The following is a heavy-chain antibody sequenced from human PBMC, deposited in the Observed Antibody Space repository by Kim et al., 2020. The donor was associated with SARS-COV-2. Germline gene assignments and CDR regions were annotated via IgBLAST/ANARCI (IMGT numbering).Heavy chain of an antibody. Sequence: SETLSLTCTVSGGSISSYYWSWIRQPPGKGLEWIGYIYYSGSTNYNPSLKSRVTISVDTSKNQFSLKLSSVTAADTAVYYCARGATVTFGYQLDRRYYGMDVWGQGTTVTVSS. CDR3: ARGATVTFGYQLDRRYYGMDV. J-gene: IGHJ6*02. D-gene: IGHD2-2*01. CDR1: GGSISSYY. CDR2: IYYSGST. V-gene: IGHV4-59*13.